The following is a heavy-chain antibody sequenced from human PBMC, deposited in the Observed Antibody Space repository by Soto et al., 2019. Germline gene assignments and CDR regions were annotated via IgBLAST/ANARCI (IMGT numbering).Heavy chain of an antibody. V-gene: IGHV4-59*08. J-gene: IGHJ4*02. D-gene: IGHD4-4*01. CDR3: ASHYSNYAELDY. Sequence: PSETLSLTCTVSGGSISSYFWSWIRQPPGKGLEWIGYIYYSGSTNYNPSLKSRVTISVDTSKNQFSLKLSSVTAADTAVYYCASHYSNYAELDYWGQGTLVTVSS. CDR2: IYYSGST. CDR1: GGSISSYF.